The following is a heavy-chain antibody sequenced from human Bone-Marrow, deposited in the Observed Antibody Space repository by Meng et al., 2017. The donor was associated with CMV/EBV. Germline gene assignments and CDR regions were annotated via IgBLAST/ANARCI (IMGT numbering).Heavy chain of an antibody. CDR2: MAYDGSTE. J-gene: IGHJ4*02. CDR1: GFTLSNYA. CDR3: ARGRSIVVVVAAIDY. Sequence: SGFTLSNYAMHWVRQAPGKGLEWVAIMAYDGSTEYYADSVEGRFTMSRDNSKNTLYLQMDSLRAEDTAVYYCARGRSIVVVVAAIDYWGQGTLVTVSS. D-gene: IGHD2-15*01. V-gene: IGHV3-30-3*01.